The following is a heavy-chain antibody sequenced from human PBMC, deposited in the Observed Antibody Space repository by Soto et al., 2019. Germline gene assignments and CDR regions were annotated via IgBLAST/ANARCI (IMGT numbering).Heavy chain of an antibody. J-gene: IGHJ4*02. V-gene: IGHV3-23*01. Sequence: YAMNWVRQAPGKGLEWVSVISGSGDSTYYADSVKGRFTISRDNSKNTLYLQMNSLRAEDTAVYYCARRSSGWYFDYWGQGTLVTVS. CDR3: ARRSSGWYFDY. D-gene: IGHD6-19*01. CDR2: ISGSGDST. CDR1: YA.